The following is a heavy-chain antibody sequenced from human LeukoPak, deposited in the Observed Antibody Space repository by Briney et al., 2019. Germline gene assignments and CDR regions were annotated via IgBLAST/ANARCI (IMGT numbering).Heavy chain of an antibody. J-gene: IGHJ4*02. Sequence: SVTVSCKPSAYTFTSYDINWVRHATGQGSEWMGWMNPNSGNTGYAQKFQGRVTMTRNTSIGTAYMELSSLRSEDTAVYYCARVRRVSAGWFGELLSYYFDYWGQGTLVTV. CDR2: MNPNSGNT. CDR3: ARVRRVSAGWFGELLSYYFDY. D-gene: IGHD3-10*01. CDR1: AYTFTSYD. V-gene: IGHV1-8*01.